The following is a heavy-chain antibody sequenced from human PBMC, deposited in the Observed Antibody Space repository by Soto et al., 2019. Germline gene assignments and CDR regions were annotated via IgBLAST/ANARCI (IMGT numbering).Heavy chain of an antibody. CDR3: ARQAAPAPTVVRF. J-gene: IGHJ4*02. CDR1: GGSISSSSYY. D-gene: IGHD4-17*01. V-gene: IGHV4-39*01. Sequence: QLQLQESGPGLVKPSETLSLTCTVSGGSISSSSYYWGWIRQPPGKGLEWIGSIYYSGSTYYNPSLTSPVTISVATSQHPFSLKLSSVTAADTAVYYCARQAAPAPTVVRFWGQGTLVTVSS. CDR2: IYYSGST.